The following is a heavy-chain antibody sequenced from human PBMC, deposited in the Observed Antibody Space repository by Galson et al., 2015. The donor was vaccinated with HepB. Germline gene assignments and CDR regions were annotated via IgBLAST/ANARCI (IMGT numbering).Heavy chain of an antibody. CDR2: ISAKNGNT. V-gene: IGHV1-18*01. CDR3: ARVGYCSGPTCWNLGWFDP. Sequence: SVKVSCKASGYRFTSYGLTWVRQAPGQGLEWMGWISAKNGNTKYAQQFQGRVTVTTDTSTSTTYMELRSLTSDDTAVYYCARVGYCSGPTCWNLGWFDPWGQGTLVTVSS. D-gene: IGHD2-15*01. CDR1: GYRFTSYG. J-gene: IGHJ5*02.